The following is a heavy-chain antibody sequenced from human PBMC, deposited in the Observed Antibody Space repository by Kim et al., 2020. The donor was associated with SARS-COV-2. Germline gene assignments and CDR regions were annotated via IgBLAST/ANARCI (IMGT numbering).Heavy chain of an antibody. V-gene: IGHV3-30*15. CDR3: ARRGTVNRPYGKDV. J-gene: IGHJ6*02. D-gene: IGHD1-26*01. Sequence: DAVKARFTITRDNAKNTLYLQMSNLRVEDTAFYYCARRGTVNRPYGKDVWGQGTTVTVSS.